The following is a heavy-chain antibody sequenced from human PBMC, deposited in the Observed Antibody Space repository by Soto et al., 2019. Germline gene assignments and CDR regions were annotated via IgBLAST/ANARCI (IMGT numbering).Heavy chain of an antibody. D-gene: IGHD2-2*02. CDR2: IRSKANSYAT. CDR3: TRPYTSTGPLGGMSV. Sequence: PGGSLRLSCAASGFTFSGSAMHWVRQASGKGMEWVGRIRSKANSYATAYAASVKGRFTISRDDSKNTAYLQMNSLKTEDTAVYYFTRPYTSTGPLGGMSVWGQGPRVTVSS. CDR1: GFTFSGSA. J-gene: IGHJ6*02. V-gene: IGHV3-73*01.